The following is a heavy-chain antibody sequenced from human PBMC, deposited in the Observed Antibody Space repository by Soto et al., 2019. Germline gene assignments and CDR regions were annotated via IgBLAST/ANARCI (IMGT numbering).Heavy chain of an antibody. CDR1: GFTVSSVY. Sequence: GGSLRLSCAASGFTVSSVYMSWVRQAPGKGLEWVSVTSSGGSRIYYADSVKGRFTISSDNSKNTLYLQMNSLGAEDTAVYYCAARARSSGWYADFDYWGQGALVTVSS. CDR3: AARARSSGWYADFDY. V-gene: IGHV3-53*01. J-gene: IGHJ4*02. CDR2: TSSGGSRI. D-gene: IGHD6-19*01.